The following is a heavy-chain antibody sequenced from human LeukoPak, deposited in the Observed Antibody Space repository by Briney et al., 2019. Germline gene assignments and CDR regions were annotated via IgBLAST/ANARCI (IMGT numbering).Heavy chain of an antibody. CDR3: ASGYCSSTSGYTGSTVNYDY. Sequence: ASVKVSCKASGYTFTSYGISWVRQAPGQGLEWMGWISAYNGNTNYAQKLQGRVTMTTDTSTSTTYMELRSLRSDDTAVYYCASGYCSSTSGYTGSTVNYDYWGQGTLVTVSS. D-gene: IGHD2-2*02. CDR2: ISAYNGNT. CDR1: GYTFTSYG. V-gene: IGHV1-18*01. J-gene: IGHJ4*02.